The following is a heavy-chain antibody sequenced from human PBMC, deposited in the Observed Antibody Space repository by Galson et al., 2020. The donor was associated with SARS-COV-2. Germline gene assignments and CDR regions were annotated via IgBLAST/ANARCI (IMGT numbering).Heavy chain of an antibody. CDR3: ARIVHFGDAHYGMDV. CDR2: VGEDGGET. D-gene: IGHD1-26*01. CDR1: GFPFRGYW. J-gene: IGHJ6*02. Sequence: GESLKISCAASGFPFRGYWMSWVRQAPGKGLEWVANVGEDGGETYYVDSVKGRFIISRDNARNSLYLQMNSLRAEDTAVYYCARIVHFGDAHYGMDVWGQGTTVTVSS. V-gene: IGHV3-7*01.